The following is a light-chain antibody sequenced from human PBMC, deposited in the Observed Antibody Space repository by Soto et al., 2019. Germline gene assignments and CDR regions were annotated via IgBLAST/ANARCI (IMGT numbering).Light chain of an antibody. Sequence: DVQMTQSPSSVSASVRDRATITCRASQDITSWLAWYQQKPGKAPKLLIYGASSLQRGVPSRFSGRGSGTDFTLTISSLQPEDFATYYCQQSYSTPITFGQGTRLEIK. V-gene: IGKV1-12*01. CDR3: QQSYSTPIT. CDR2: GAS. CDR1: QDITSW. J-gene: IGKJ5*01.